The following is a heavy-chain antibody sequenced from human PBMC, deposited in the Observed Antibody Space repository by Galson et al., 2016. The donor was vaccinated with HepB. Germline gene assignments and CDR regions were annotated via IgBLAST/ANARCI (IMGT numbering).Heavy chain of an antibody. Sequence: SVKVSCKVSGYTFTRNGISWVRQAPGQGLEWMGWISAHNGDTKYAGKVLDRVTMTTDTSTSTAYMELRSLRSDDTAVYYCGTTHYYDFWSGYYRWGQGTLVTVSS. D-gene: IGHD3-3*01. J-gene: IGHJ4*02. CDR2: ISAHNGDT. CDR3: GTTHYYDFWSGYYR. V-gene: IGHV1-18*04. CDR1: GYTFTRNG.